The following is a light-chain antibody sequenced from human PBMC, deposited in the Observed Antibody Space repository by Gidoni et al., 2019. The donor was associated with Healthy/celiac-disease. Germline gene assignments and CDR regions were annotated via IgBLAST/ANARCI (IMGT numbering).Light chain of an antibody. CDR2: GKN. Sequence: SSELTQDPAVSVALGQTVRITCQGDSLRSYYASWNQQKPGQAPVLVIYGKNNRPSGIPDRFSGSSSGNTASLTITGAQAEDEADYYCNSRDSSGNPYVFGTGTKVTVL. J-gene: IGLJ1*01. CDR1: SLRSYY. V-gene: IGLV3-19*01. CDR3: NSRDSSGNPYV.